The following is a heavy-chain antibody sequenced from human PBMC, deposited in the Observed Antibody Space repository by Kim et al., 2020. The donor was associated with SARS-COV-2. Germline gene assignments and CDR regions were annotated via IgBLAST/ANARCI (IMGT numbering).Heavy chain of an antibody. CDR2: IYPRDSDT. V-gene: IGHV5-51*01. CDR3: VRQYYYESASYDALDI. CDR1: GYTLTQYW. J-gene: IGHJ3*02. Sequence: GESLKISCKASGYTLTQYWIGWVRQMPGKGLEWMGVIYPRDSDTRYSPSFQGHVYMSVDKSSNTAYLHWGSLKASDTTMYFCVRQYYYESASYDALDIWGQGTLVTVSS. D-gene: IGHD3-10*01.